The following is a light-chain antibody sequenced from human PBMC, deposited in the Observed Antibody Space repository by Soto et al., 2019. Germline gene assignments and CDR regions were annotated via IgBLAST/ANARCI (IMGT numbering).Light chain of an antibody. V-gene: IGKV1-5*01. Sequence: DIQMTQSPSTPSACVGDTVTFTCRASQSVSGWLAWYQQKPGEAPKLLIYDASALPRGVPSRFSGSGSGTKFTLTIASLQPDDFATYYCQQYETFSGTFGPGTKVDIK. CDR3: QQYETFSGT. J-gene: IGKJ1*01. CDR2: DAS. CDR1: QSVSGW.